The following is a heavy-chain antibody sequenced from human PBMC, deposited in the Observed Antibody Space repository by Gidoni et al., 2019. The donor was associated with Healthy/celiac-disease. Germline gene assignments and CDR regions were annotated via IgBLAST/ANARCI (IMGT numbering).Heavy chain of an antibody. J-gene: IGHJ6*02. CDR3: ARDIPRGLGSSWFYYYYGMDV. CDR1: GYTFTSYY. V-gene: IGHV1-46*01. CDR2: INPSGGST. D-gene: IGHD6-13*01. Sequence: QVQLVQSGAEVKKPGASVKVSCKASGYTFTSYYMHWVRQAPGQGLEWMGIINPSGGSTSYAQKFQGRVTMTRDTSTSTVYMELSSLRSEDTAVYYCARDIPRGLGSSWFYYYYGMDVWGQGTTVTVSS.